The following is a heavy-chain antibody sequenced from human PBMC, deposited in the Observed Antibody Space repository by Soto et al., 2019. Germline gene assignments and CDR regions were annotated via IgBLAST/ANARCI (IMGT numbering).Heavy chain of an antibody. Sequence: SETLSLTCTVSGGSISSYYWSWIRQPPGKGLEWIGYIYYSGSTNYNPSLKSRVTISVDTSKNQFSLKLSSVTAADTAVYYCARHLSSYCSSTSCLNWFDPWGQGTLVTVSS. D-gene: IGHD2-2*01. CDR2: IYYSGST. V-gene: IGHV4-59*08. CDR3: ARHLSSYCSSTSCLNWFDP. CDR1: GGSISSYY. J-gene: IGHJ5*02.